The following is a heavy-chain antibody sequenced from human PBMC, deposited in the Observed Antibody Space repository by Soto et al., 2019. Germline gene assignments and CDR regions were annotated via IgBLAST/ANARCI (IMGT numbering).Heavy chain of an antibody. CDR2: IIPVFGTT. J-gene: IGHJ6*04. Sequence: QVQLVQSGAEVKKPGSSVKVFCKASGGTFSNYTISWVRQAPGQGLEWMGGIIPVFGTTDYEQKFQGRVTITADGSTSTAHIKRKSLRYADTAVDYCERSSPSIVVRIPTGNQDSSGMDVWGKGTTVSVSS. V-gene: IGHV1-69*01. CDR1: GGTFSNYT. CDR3: ERSSPSIVVRIPTGNQDSSGMDV. D-gene: IGHD5-12*01.